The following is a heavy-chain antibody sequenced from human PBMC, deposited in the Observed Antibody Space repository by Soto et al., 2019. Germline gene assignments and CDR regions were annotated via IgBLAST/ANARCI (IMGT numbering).Heavy chain of an antibody. Sequence: WESLKISCKGSGYSFTSYWIGVVSQMPRKGLEGMGIIYPGDSETRYSPSFQGQVTISADKSISTAYLQWSSLKASDTAMYYCARHGRDSYDSSGHKHPGGMDVWGQGTKVTVSS. CDR2: IYPGDSET. V-gene: IGHV5-51*01. CDR1: GYSFTSYW. J-gene: IGHJ6*02. D-gene: IGHD3-22*01. CDR3: ARHGRDSYDSSGHKHPGGMDV.